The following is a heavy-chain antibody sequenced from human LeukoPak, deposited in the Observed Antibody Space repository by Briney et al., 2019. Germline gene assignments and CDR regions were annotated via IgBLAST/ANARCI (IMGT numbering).Heavy chain of an antibody. CDR3: AKDSGIAVAGTLRAFDI. V-gene: IGHV3-30*18. CDR2: ISYDGSNK. D-gene: IGHD6-19*01. CDR1: GFTFSSYG. J-gene: IGHJ3*02. Sequence: GGSLRLCCAASGFTFSSYGMHWVRQAPGKGLEWVAVISYDGSNKYFADSVKGRFTISRDNSKNTLYLQMNSLRAEDTAVYYCAKDSGIAVAGTLRAFDIWGQGTMVTVSS.